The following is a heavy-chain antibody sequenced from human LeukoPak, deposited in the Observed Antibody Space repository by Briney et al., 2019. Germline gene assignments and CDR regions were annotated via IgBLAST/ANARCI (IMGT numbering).Heavy chain of an antibody. V-gene: IGHV3-30*03. D-gene: IGHD3-22*01. J-gene: IGHJ4*02. CDR3: ARVLNYYDSSGYYFSY. CDR1: GFTFSGYG. Sequence: PGRSLRLSCAASGFTFSGYGMHGVRQAPGKGLEWVAVISYDGSNKYYADSVKGRFTISRDNSKNTLYLQMNSLRAEDTAVYYCARVLNYYDSSGYYFSYWGQGTLVTVSS. CDR2: ISYDGSNK.